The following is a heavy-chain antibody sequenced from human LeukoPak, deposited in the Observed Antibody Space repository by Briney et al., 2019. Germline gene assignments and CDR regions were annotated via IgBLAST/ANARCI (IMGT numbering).Heavy chain of an antibody. CDR2: ISYDGSNK. CDR3: ASSIVVVVAAPLG. Sequence: GGSLRLSCAASGFTFSSYAMHWVRQAPGKGLEWVAVISYDGSNKYYADSVKGRFTISRDNSKNTLYLQMNSLGAEDTAVYYCASSIVVVVAAPLGWGQGTLVTVSS. D-gene: IGHD2-15*01. V-gene: IGHV3-30*04. J-gene: IGHJ4*02. CDR1: GFTFSSYA.